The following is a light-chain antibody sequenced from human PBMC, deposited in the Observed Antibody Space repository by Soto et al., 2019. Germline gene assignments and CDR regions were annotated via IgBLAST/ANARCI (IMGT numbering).Light chain of an antibody. CDR3: LQHNSYPRT. CDR2: ATS. J-gene: IGKJ1*01. CDR1: QGIRNN. V-gene: IGKV1-17*01. Sequence: DIPMTQSPSSLSASVGDRVTITCRTSQGIRNNLSWYQQKPGKAPRSLSHATSSLQSGVPSRFSGSGSGTEFTLTISSLQPEDFATYDCLQHNSYPRTFGQGTKVEIK.